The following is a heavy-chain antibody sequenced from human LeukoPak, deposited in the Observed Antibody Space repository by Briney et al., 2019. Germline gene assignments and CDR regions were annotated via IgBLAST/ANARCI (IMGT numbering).Heavy chain of an antibody. D-gene: IGHD2-15*01. Sequence: ASVKVSCKASGYTFTSYDINWVRQATGQGLEWMGWMNPNSGNTGYAQKFQGRVTMTRNTSISTAYMELSSLRSEDTAVYYCARYGIKLLPWGLEYYYYMDVWGKGTTVTISS. CDR3: ARYGIKLLPWGLEYYYYMDV. CDR1: GYTFTSYD. CDR2: MNPNSGNT. J-gene: IGHJ6*03. V-gene: IGHV1-8*01.